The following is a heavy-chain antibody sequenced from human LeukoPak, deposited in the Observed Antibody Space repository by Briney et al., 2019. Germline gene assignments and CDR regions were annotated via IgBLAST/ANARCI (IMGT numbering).Heavy chain of an antibody. CDR1: GFTVSRNY. CDR2: IYSGGST. CDR3: ADPAVGY. D-gene: IGHD6-19*01. Sequence: GGSLRLSCAASGFTVSRNYMNWVRQAPGKGLEWVSVIYSGGSTSYADSVKGRFTISRDNSKNSLYLQMNSLRVEDTAVYYCADPAVGYWGQGSLVTVSS. V-gene: IGHV3-66*01. J-gene: IGHJ4*02.